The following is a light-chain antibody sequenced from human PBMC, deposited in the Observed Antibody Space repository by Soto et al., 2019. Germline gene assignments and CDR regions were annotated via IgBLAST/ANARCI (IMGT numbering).Light chain of an antibody. CDR3: QQYGSSPWT. J-gene: IGKJ1*01. CDR2: DAS. CDR1: QSISSW. Sequence: EIQMTQSPSTLSASVGDRVTITCRASQSISSWLAWYQQKPGKAPKLLIYDASTLESGVPSRFSGSRSGTEFTLTISSLQPDDFAVYYCQQYGSSPWTFGQGTKVDIK. V-gene: IGKV1-5*01.